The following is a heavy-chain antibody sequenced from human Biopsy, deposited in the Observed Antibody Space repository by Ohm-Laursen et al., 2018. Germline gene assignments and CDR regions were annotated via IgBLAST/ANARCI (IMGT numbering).Heavy chain of an antibody. D-gene: IGHD5-12*01. J-gene: IGHJ2*01. CDR1: GDTISTYY. Sequence: ETLSLTCTVSGDTISTYYWNWIRQTPGKGLEWIGYIHYTGHIRINPSLNSRATISVDTSKDQFSLKLSSLTAADTAIYYCARNRVDVVKVTTIGWNFDLWGRGTLVTVS. V-gene: IGHV4-59*08. CDR2: IHYTGHI. CDR3: ARNRVDVVKVTTIGWNFDL.